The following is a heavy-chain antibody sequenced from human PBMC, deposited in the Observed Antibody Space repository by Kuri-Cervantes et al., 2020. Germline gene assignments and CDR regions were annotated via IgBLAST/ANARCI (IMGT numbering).Heavy chain of an antibody. CDR3: ARAYSSYVYGMDV. Sequence: GESLKISCKASGGTFSSYAISWVRQAPGQGLEWMGWINPNSGGTNYAQKFQGRVTMTRNTSISTAYMELSSLRSEDTAVYYCARAYSSYVYGMDVWGQGTTVTVSS. V-gene: IGHV1-8*02. J-gene: IGHJ6*02. D-gene: IGHD4-11*01. CDR2: INPNSGGT. CDR1: GGTFSSYA.